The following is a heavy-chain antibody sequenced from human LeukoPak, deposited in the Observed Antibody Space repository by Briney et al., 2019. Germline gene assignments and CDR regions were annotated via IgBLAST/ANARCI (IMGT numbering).Heavy chain of an antibody. CDR3: ARVYYYYDSSGILTLYFDY. CDR1: GYTFTSYY. J-gene: IGHJ4*02. V-gene: IGHV1-2*02. Sequence: GASVKVSCKTSGYTFTSYYMHWVRQAPGQGLEWMGWVNPTSGGTNYAQKFQGRVTMTRDTSISTAYMELSRLRSDDTAVYYYARVYYYYDSSGILTLYFDYWGQGTLVTVSS. CDR2: VNPTSGGT. D-gene: IGHD3-22*01.